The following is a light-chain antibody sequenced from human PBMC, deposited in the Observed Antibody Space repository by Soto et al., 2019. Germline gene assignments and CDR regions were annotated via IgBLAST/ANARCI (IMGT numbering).Light chain of an antibody. Sequence: DIQMTQSPSSLSASVGERVTITCRASQGIRNDVGWYQQKPGKAPKRLIYAASSLQSGVPSRFSGSGSGTDFTLTLSRLQPEDFATYYCLQHNSYPLTFGGGTKLEIK. CDR3: LQHNSYPLT. CDR2: AAS. CDR1: QGIRND. V-gene: IGKV1-17*01. J-gene: IGKJ4*01.